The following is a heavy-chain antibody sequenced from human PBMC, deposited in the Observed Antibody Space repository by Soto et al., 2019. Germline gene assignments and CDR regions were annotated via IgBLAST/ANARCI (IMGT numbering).Heavy chain of an antibody. CDR3: ARSGNPFDP. CDR1: GGSISSYY. V-gene: IGHV4-59*01. Sequence: SETLSLTCTVSGGSISSYYWSWIRQPPGKGLEWIGYIYYSGSTNYNPSLKSRVTISVDTSKNQFSLKLSSVTASDTAVYYCARSGNPFDPWGQGTLVTVSS. D-gene: IGHD3-10*01. J-gene: IGHJ5*02. CDR2: IYYSGST.